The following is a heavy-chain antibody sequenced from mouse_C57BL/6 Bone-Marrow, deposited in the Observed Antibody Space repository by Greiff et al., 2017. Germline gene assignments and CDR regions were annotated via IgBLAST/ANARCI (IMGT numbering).Heavy chain of an antibody. D-gene: IGHD2-3*01. V-gene: IGHV1-69*01. CDR1: GYTFTSYW. J-gene: IGHJ3*01. Sequence: QVQLQQPGAELVMPGASVKLSCKASGYTFTSYWMHWVKQRPGQGLEWIGEIDPSDSYTNYNQKFTGKSTLTVDKSSSTAYMQLSTLTAEDSAVDYFARDGMLSAWFAYWGQGTLVTVSA. CDR3: ARDGMLSAWFAY. CDR2: IDPSDSYT.